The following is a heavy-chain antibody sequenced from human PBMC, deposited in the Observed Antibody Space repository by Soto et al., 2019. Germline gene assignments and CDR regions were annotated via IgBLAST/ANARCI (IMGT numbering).Heavy chain of an antibody. CDR3: ARDQCEVNGMDV. CDR1: GGSFSGYY. J-gene: IGHJ6*02. V-gene: IGHV4-34*01. Sequence: QVQLQQWGAGLLKPSETLSLTCAVYGGSFSGYYWSWIRQPPGKGLEWIGEINHSGSTNYNPSLKSRVTISVDTSKNQFSLKLISVTAADTAVYYCARDQCEVNGMDVWGQGTTVTVSS. CDR2: INHSGST.